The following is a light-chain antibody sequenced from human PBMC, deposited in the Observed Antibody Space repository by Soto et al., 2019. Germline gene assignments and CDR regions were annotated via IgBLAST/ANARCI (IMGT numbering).Light chain of an antibody. CDR2: GAS. J-gene: IGKJ1*01. CDR1: QSVSSN. V-gene: IGKV3-15*01. CDR3: QQYTKWPPWT. Sequence: EIVMTQSPATLSVSPGERATLSCRASQSVSSNLAWYQQKPGQAPRLLIYGASTRATGIPARFSCSGSGTEFTLTISSLQSEDFAVYYCQQYTKWPPWTFGQGTKVEIK.